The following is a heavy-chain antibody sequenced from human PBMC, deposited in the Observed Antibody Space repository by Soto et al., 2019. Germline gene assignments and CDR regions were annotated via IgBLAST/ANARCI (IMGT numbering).Heavy chain of an antibody. V-gene: IGHV3-9*01. CDR3: AKVYCSSTSCYYYYYMYV. J-gene: IGHJ6*03. CDR1: GFTFDDYA. Sequence: EVQMVESGGGLVQPGRSLRLSCAASGFTFDDYAMHWVRQTPGKGLEWVSGISWNSGTIGYADSVKGQFTISRDNAKNSLYLQTDSLRAEDTALYYYAKVYCSSTSCYYYYYMYVLGTGTTVTVS. CDR2: ISWNSGTI. D-gene: IGHD2-2*01.